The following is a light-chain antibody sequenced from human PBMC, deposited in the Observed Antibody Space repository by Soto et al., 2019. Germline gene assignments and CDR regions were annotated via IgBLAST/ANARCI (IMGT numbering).Light chain of an antibody. Sequence: QSALTQPASVSGSPGQSITISCTGTSSDVGGYNYVSWYQQNPGKAPKLMIYDVSNRPSGVSNRFSGSKSGNTASLTISALHAEADADYYCSAYTSSTPPYVFGTGTKLTVL. J-gene: IGLJ1*01. CDR3: SAYTSSTPPYV. V-gene: IGLV2-14*01. CDR2: DVS. CDR1: SSDVGGYNY.